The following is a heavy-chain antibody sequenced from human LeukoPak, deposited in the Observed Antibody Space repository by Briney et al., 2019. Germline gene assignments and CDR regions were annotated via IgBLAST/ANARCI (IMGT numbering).Heavy chain of an antibody. Sequence: GGSLRLSCAASGLTFSTDAMTWVRQAPGKGLEWVSTISGSGGSTYYADSVKGRFTISRDNSKNTLYLQMNSLRAEDTAVYYCVKVQSLNFDYWGQGTLVTVSS. CDR2: ISGSGGST. J-gene: IGHJ4*02. V-gene: IGHV3-23*01. CDR3: VKVQSLNFDY. CDR1: GLTFSTDA. D-gene: IGHD6-19*01.